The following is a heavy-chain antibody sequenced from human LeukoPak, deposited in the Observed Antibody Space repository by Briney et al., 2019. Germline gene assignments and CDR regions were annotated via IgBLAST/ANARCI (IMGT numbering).Heavy chain of an antibody. CDR2: ISSSGNTI. CDR3: ARGVSGWYGTYFDY. Sequence: GGSLRLSCAASGFTFSDYYMSWIRQAPGKGLEWVSYISSSGNTIYYVESVKGRFTISRDNAKNSLYLQMNSLRAEDTAVYYCARGVSGWYGTYFDYWGQGTLVTVSS. J-gene: IGHJ4*02. D-gene: IGHD6-19*01. CDR1: GFTFSDYY. V-gene: IGHV3-11*04.